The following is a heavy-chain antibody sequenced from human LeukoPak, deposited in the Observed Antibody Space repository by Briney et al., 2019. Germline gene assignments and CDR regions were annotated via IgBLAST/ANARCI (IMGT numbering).Heavy chain of an antibody. Sequence: GGSLRLSCAASAFTFSSYSMNWVRQAPGKGLEWVSSISSSNGYIYYADSVKGRFTISRDNAKNSLYLQMNSLRAEDTAVYYCARDPEYCSGGTCYPYYFDYWGQGTLVTVSS. J-gene: IGHJ4*02. D-gene: IGHD2-15*01. CDR3: ARDPEYCSGGTCYPYYFDY. CDR2: ISSSNGYI. V-gene: IGHV3-21*01. CDR1: AFTFSSYS.